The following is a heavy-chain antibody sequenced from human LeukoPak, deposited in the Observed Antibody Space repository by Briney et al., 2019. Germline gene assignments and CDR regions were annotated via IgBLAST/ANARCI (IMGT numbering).Heavy chain of an antibody. J-gene: IGHJ2*01. V-gene: IGHV4-4*07. Sequence: SETLSLTCTVSGGSISSYYWSWIRRPAGKGLEWIGRIYTSGSTNYNPSLKSRVTMSVDTSKNQFSLKLSSVTAADTAVYYCARDYIVVVPAATYWYFDLWGRGTLVTVSS. CDR2: IYTSGST. D-gene: IGHD2-2*01. CDR3: ARDYIVVVPAATYWYFDL. CDR1: GGSISSYY.